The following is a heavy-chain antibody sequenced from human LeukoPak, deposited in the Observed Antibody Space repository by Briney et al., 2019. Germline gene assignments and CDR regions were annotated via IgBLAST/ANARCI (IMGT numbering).Heavy chain of an antibody. V-gene: IGHV1-18*01. Sequence: ASVKVSCKASGYTFTSYGISWVRQAPGQGLEWMGWISAYNGNTNYAQKLQGRVTMTTDTSTSTAYMELRSLRSDDTAVYYCARDREYYYDSSGYYYYYGMDVWGQGTRSPSP. D-gene: IGHD3-22*01. CDR3: ARDREYYYDSSGYYYYYGMDV. CDR2: ISAYNGNT. J-gene: IGHJ6*02. CDR1: GYTFTSYG.